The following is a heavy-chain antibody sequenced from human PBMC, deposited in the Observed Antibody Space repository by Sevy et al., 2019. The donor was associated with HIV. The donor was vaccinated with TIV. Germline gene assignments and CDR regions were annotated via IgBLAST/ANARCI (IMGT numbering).Heavy chain of an antibody. CDR2: IYPGDSDT. V-gene: IGHV5-51*01. Sequence: GESLKISCKGSGYSFTTYWIAWVRQMPGKGLEWMGIIYPGDSDTRYSPSFQGQVTISADKSISTAYLQWISLKASDTAMYYCARRSATATTDYWGQGTLVTISS. D-gene: IGHD1-1*01. CDR3: ARRSATATTDY. CDR1: GYSFTTYW. J-gene: IGHJ4*02.